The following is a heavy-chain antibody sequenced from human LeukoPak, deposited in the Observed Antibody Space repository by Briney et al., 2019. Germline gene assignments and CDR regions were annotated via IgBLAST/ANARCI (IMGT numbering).Heavy chain of an antibody. Sequence: SVKLSCKASGGTVSSYAIRWVRQAPGQGLEWMGGIIPIFGTANYAQKFQGRVTITADESTSTAYMELSSLRSEDTTVYYRARGKDGYNYYFDYWGQGTLVTVSS. J-gene: IGHJ4*02. CDR3: ARGKDGYNYYFDY. CDR1: GGTVSSYA. D-gene: IGHD5-24*01. V-gene: IGHV1-69*13. CDR2: IIPIFGTA.